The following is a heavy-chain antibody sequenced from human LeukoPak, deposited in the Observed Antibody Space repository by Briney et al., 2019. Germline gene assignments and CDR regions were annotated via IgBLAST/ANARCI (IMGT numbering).Heavy chain of an antibody. Sequence: SGTLSLTCTVSGGSISSGSYYWSWIRQPAGKGLEWIGRIYTSGSTNYNPSLKSRVTISVDTSKNQFSLKLSSVTAADTAVYYCARLRITMVRGVIITVGMDVWGQGTSVTVSS. CDR2: IYTSGST. V-gene: IGHV4-61*02. D-gene: IGHD3-10*01. CDR1: GGSISSGSYY. J-gene: IGHJ6*02. CDR3: ARLRITMVRGVIITVGMDV.